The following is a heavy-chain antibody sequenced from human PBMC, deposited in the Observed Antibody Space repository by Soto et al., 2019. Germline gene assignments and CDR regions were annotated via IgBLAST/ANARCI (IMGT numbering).Heavy chain of an antibody. D-gene: IGHD2-21*02. J-gene: IGHJ3*02. CDR3: ARDAVVTPTRAGFDI. V-gene: IGHV4-59*12. CDR1: GGSISSYY. CDR2: IYHSGST. Sequence: SETLSLTCTVSGGSISSYYWSWIRQPPGKGLEWIGYIYHSGSTYYNPSLKSRITISVDTSENQFSLKLSSVTAADTAVYYCARDAVVTPTRAGFDIWGHGTMVTVSS.